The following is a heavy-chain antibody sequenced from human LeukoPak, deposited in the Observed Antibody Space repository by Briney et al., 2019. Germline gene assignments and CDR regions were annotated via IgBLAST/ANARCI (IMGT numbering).Heavy chain of an antibody. Sequence: GESLKISCKGSGYSFTSYWIDWVRQMPGKGLEWMGIIYPGDSDTRYSPSFQGQVTISADKSISTAYLQWSSLKASDTAMYYCARRGYCSSTSCYPFDYWGQGTLVTVSS. CDR2: IYPGDSDT. J-gene: IGHJ4*02. V-gene: IGHV5-51*01. CDR3: ARRGYCSSTSCYPFDY. D-gene: IGHD2-2*01. CDR1: GYSFTSYW.